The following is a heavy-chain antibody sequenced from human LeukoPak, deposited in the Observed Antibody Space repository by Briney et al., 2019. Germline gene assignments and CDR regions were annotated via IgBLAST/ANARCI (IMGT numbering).Heavy chain of an antibody. CDR2: ISVYNDNT. V-gene: IGHV1-18*04. D-gene: IGHD3-10*01. CDR1: GYTFSSFG. J-gene: IGHJ5*02. Sequence: GASVKLSCKASGYTFSSFGISWVRQAPGQGLEWMGWISVYNDNTHFAQKFQGRVTMTADTSTSTAYMGLRNLRADDTAMYYCARDRAGPLTALIRGHIKEIPWGQGTLVTVSS. CDR3: ARDRAGPLTALIRGHIKEIP.